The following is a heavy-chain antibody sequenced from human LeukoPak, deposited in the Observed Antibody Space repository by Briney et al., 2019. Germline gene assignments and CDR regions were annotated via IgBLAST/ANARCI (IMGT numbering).Heavy chain of an antibody. Sequence: KSSETLSLTCTVSGGSISSGSYYWSWIRQPAGKGLEWIGRIYTSGSTNYNPSLRSRVTISVDTSKNQFSLKLSSVTAADTAVYYCARDAVVIDAFDIWGQGTMVTVSS. J-gene: IGHJ3*02. CDR1: GGSISSGSYY. D-gene: IGHD3-22*01. CDR2: IYTSGST. CDR3: ARDAVVIDAFDI. V-gene: IGHV4-61*02.